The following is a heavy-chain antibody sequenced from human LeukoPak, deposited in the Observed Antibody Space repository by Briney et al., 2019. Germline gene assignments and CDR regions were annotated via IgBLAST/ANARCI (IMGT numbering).Heavy chain of an antibody. J-gene: IGHJ3*02. V-gene: IGHV4-34*01. CDR1: GGSFSGYY. D-gene: IGHD6-19*01. Sequence: PSETLSLTCAVSGGSFSGYYWTWIRQPPGKGLEWIGEINHSGSANYNPSLKSRVTISLDTSKNQFSLKLSSVTAADTAVYYCARKSSSGWYGDAFDIWGQGTMVTVSS. CDR2: INHSGSA. CDR3: ARKSSSGWYGDAFDI.